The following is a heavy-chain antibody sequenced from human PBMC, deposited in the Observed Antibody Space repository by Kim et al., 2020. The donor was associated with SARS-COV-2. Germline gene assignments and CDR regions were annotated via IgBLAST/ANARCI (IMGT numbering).Heavy chain of an antibody. D-gene: IGHD6-19*01. Sequence: GESLKISCKGSGYSFTSYWIGWVRQMPGKGLEWMGIIYPGDSDTRYSPSFQGQVTISADKSISTAYLQWSSLKASDTAMYYCARCPRYSSGWYQLEGFDYWGQGTLVTVSS. CDR1: GYSFTSYW. CDR2: IYPGDSDT. CDR3: ARCPRYSSGWYQLEGFDY. V-gene: IGHV5-51*01. J-gene: IGHJ4*02.